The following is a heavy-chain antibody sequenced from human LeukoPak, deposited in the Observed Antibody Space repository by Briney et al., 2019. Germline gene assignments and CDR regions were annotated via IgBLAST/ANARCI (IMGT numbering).Heavy chain of an antibody. V-gene: IGHV4-39*01. D-gene: IGHD6-13*01. Sequence: SETLSLTCTISAASISSSSHHWGWIRQSPGKGLEWIGSIYYGQTIYYNPSLNSRVTISVVTSKDQFSLKLSSVTAADTAVYYCASHRIAAAGKGGWFDPWGQGTLVTVSS. CDR1: AASISSSSHH. J-gene: IGHJ5*02. CDR3: ASHRIAAAGKGGWFDP. CDR2: IYYGQTI.